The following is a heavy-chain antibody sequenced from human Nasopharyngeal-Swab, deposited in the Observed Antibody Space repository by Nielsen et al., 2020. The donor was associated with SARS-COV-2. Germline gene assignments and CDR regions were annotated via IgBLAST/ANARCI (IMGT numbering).Heavy chain of an antibody. Sequence: GGSLRLSCAASGFTFSSYAMHWVRQAPGKGLEWVAVISYDGSNKYYADSVKGRFTLSRDNSKNTLYLQMNSLRAEDTAVYYCARDESPRLRWLDYWGQGTLVTVSS. CDR3: ARDESPRLRWLDY. CDR2: ISYDGSNK. J-gene: IGHJ4*02. CDR1: GFTFSSYA. D-gene: IGHD4-23*01. V-gene: IGHV3-30*04.